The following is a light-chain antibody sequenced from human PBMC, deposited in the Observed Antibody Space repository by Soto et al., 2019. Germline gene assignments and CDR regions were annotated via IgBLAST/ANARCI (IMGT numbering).Light chain of an antibody. Sequence: QSVLTQPPSASGTPGQRVTISCSGSTSNIGKYTVNWYQQLPGTAPKLLIHSNNQRPSGVSDRFSGSKSGTSASLAISGLQSEDETNYYCAAWDDSLNGVVFGGGTKLTVL. J-gene: IGLJ2*01. CDR2: SNN. CDR3: AAWDDSLNGVV. V-gene: IGLV1-44*01. CDR1: TSNIGKYT.